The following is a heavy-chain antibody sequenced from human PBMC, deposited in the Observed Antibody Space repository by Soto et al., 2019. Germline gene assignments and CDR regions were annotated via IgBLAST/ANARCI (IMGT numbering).Heavy chain of an antibody. Sequence: QVQLVQSGAEVKKPGASVKVSCKASGDTFTDYYIHWVRQAPGQGLEWMGTVNPSGGHTTYAQHFLGRMTMTRDTSTSTLYMELTSRTSEDTAVYYWARGGHVVVVTAALDYWGQGTLVTVSS. D-gene: IGHD2-21*02. V-gene: IGHV1-46*01. J-gene: IGHJ4*02. CDR2: VNPSGGHT. CDR1: GDTFTDYY. CDR3: ARGGHVVVVTAALDY.